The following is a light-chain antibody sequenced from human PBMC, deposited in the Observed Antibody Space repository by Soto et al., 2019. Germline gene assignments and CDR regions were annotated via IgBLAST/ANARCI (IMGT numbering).Light chain of an antibody. CDR2: LNSDGSH. CDR1: SGHSNYA. V-gene: IGLV4-69*01. J-gene: IGLJ2*01. Sequence: QLVLTQSPSASASLGASVKLTCTLSSGHSNYAIAWHQQQPEKGPRYLMKLNSDGSHSKGDGIPDRFSGSSSGAERYLTISSLQSEDEADYYCQTWGTAIVIFGGGTKLTVL. CDR3: QTWGTAIVI.